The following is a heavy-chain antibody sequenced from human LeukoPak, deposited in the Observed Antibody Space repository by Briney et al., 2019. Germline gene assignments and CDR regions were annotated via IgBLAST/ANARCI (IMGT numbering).Heavy chain of an antibody. CDR2: ISAYNGNT. CDR3: ARGLGYYDSSGYPDY. V-gene: IGHV1-18*01. CDR1: GYTFTSYG. Sequence: ASVKVSCKASGYTFTSYGISWVRQAPGQGLEWMGWISAYNGNTNYAQKLQGRVTMTTDTSTGTAYMELRSLRSDDTAVYYCARGLGYYDSSGYPDYWGQGTLVTVSS. D-gene: IGHD3-22*01. J-gene: IGHJ4*02.